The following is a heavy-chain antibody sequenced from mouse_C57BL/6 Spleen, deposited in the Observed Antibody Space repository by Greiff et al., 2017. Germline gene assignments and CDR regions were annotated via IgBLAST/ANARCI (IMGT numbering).Heavy chain of an antibody. CDR3: ARGDSNYDAMDY. J-gene: IGHJ4*01. CDR1: GYTFTDYN. D-gene: IGHD2-5*01. CDR2: INPNNGGT. Sequence: DVQLQESGPELVKPGASVKIPCKASGYTFTDYNMDWVKQSHGKSLEWIGDINPNNGGTIYNQKFKGKATLTVDKSSSTAYMELRSLTSEDTAVYYCARGDSNYDAMDYWGQGTSVTVSS. V-gene: IGHV1-18*01.